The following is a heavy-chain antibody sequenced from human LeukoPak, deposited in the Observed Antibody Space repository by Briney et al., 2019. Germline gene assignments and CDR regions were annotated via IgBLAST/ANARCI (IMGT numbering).Heavy chain of an antibody. V-gene: IGHV3-23*01. D-gene: IGHD6-19*01. CDR2: INANSFTT. Sequence: GGSLRLSCAPSGFAFSVYAMSWLRQPPGRGLEWVSTINANSFTTPYAASVRGRFTISRDNSKNTLYLQLNTLRADDTATYYGAKPISGGLAVTADWFHPWGQGTLVVVSS. J-gene: IGHJ5*01. CDR1: GFAFSVYA. CDR3: AKPISGGLAVTADWFHP.